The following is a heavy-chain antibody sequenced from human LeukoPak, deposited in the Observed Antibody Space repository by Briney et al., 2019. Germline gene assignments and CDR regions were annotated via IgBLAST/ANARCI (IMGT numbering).Heavy chain of an antibody. Sequence: GGSLRLSCAASGFTFSSYWMHWVRQAPGKGLVWVSRINSDGSSTSYADSVKGRFTISRNNAKNTLYLQMNSLRAEDTAVYYCAKDPCSGGSCYSFDYWGQGTLVTVSS. CDR2: INSDGSST. CDR1: GFTFSSYW. V-gene: IGHV3-74*01. D-gene: IGHD2-15*01. CDR3: AKDPCSGGSCYSFDY. J-gene: IGHJ4*02.